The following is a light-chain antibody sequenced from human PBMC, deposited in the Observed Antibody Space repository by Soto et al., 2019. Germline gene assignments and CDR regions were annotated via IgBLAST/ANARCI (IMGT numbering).Light chain of an antibody. CDR3: SSYAGRNNGVV. CDR2: EVN. J-gene: IGLJ2*01. V-gene: IGLV2-8*01. CDR1: SSDVGAYNY. Sequence: QSALSQPPSASGSPGQSVTISCTGGSSDVGAYNYVSWYQQHPGKAPKLMIYEVNMRPSGVPGRFSGSKSGNTASLTVSGLQTDDEADYYCSSYAGRNNGVVFGGGTKLTVL.